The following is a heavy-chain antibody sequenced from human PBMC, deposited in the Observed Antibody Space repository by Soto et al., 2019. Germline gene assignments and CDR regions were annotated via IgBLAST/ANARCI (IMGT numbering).Heavy chain of an antibody. D-gene: IGHD3-16*01. CDR2: ISSSSSYI. CDR1: GFTFSSYS. V-gene: IGHV3-21*01. Sequence: GGSLRLSCAASGFTFSSYSMNWVRQAPGKGLEWVSSISSSSSYIYYADSMKGRFTISRDNAKNSLYLQMNSLRAEDTAVYYCARERGSPWGGEDAFDIWGQGTMVTVSS. CDR3: ARERGSPWGGEDAFDI. J-gene: IGHJ3*02.